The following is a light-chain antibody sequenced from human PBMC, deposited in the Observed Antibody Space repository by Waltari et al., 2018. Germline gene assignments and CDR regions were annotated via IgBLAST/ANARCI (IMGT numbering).Light chain of an antibody. CDR3: SSFTRATTLI. CDR1: SRSVGGYNS. CDR2: DVS. V-gene: IGLV2-14*03. Sequence: QSALTQPASVSGSPGQSIAIPCTGTSRSVGGYNSVPWYQQHPGKVPKPVIYDVSNRPSGVSTRFSGSKSGNTASLTISGLQADDEADYYCSSFTRATTLIFGGGTKLTVL. J-gene: IGLJ2*01.